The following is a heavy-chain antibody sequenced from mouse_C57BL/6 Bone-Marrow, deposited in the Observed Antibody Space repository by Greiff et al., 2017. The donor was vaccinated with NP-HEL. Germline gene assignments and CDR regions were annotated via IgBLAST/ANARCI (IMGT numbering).Heavy chain of an antibody. V-gene: IGHV15-2*01. Sequence: QVQLQQSGSELRSPGSSVKLSCKDFDSEVFPIAYMSWVRQKPGHGFEWIGGILPSIGRTIYGEKFEDKATLDADTLSNTAYLELNSLTSEDSAIYYCARRRWDGDYYCDYWGQGTTLTVSS. CDR2: ILPSIGRT. CDR1: DSEVFPIAY. J-gene: IGHJ2*01. CDR3: ARRRWDGDYYCDY. D-gene: IGHD4-1*01.